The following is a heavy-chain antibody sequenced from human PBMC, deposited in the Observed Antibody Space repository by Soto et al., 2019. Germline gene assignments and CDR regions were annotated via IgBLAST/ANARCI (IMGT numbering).Heavy chain of an antibody. CDR1: GGSISSYY. J-gene: IGHJ6*02. Sequence: SETLSLTCTVSGGSISSYYWSWIRQPPGKGLEWIGYIYYSGSTNYNPSLKSRVTISVDTSKNQFSLKLSSVTAADTAVYYCARLVLPKSNTYYYGSGRNYYYYGMDVWGQGTTVTVS. D-gene: IGHD3-10*01. CDR2: IYYSGST. CDR3: ARLVLPKSNTYYYGSGRNYYYYGMDV. V-gene: IGHV4-59*08.